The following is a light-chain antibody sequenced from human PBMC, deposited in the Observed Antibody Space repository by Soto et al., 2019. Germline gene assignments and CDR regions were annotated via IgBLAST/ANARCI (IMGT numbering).Light chain of an antibody. CDR1: QSVSSY. J-gene: IGKJ2*01. V-gene: IGKV3-11*01. CDR2: DAS. Sequence: EIVLTQSPATLSLSPGERATLSCRASQSVSSYLAWYQQKPGQTPMLLIYDASNRATGIPARFSGSGSGTDFTLTISSLEPEDFAVYYCQQRSSWPRTFGQGTKLEIK. CDR3: QQRSSWPRT.